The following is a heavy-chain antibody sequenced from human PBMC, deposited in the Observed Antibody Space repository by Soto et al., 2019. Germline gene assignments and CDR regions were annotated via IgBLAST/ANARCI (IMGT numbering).Heavy chain of an antibody. CDR2: ISAYNGNT. CDR1: GYTFTSYG. CDR3: ARGGGEATVKYYYYGMDV. Sequence: QVQLVQSGAEVKKPGASVKVSCKASGYTFTSYGISWVRQAPGQGLEWMGWISAYNGNTNYAQKLQGRVTMTTDTPTSTAYKELRSLRSDDTAVYYCARGGGEATVKYYYYGMDVWGQGTTVTVSS. V-gene: IGHV1-18*04. J-gene: IGHJ6*02. D-gene: IGHD4-17*01.